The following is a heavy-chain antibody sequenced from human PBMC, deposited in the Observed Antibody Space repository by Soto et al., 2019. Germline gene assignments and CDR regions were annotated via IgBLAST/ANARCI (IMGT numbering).Heavy chain of an antibody. CDR2: IYHTGST. CDR1: GGSIRSTNW. CDR3: ATLPPRIVVVVLPIPS. V-gene: IGHV4-4*02. J-gene: IGHJ4*02. D-gene: IGHD2-15*01. Sequence: SETLSLTCVVSGGSIRSTNWWTWVRQTPGKGLEWIGEIYHTGSTKYNPSLKNRVTISLDKAHNQLSLNLKSVTAAVTAVYYCATLPPRIVVVVLPIPSWGQGTLVTVS.